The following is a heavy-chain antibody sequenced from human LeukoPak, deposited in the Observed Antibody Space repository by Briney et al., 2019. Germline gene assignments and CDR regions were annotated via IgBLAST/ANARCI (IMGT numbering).Heavy chain of an antibody. V-gene: IGHV4-30-4*08. Sequence: SQTLSLTCTVSGGSISSGDYYWSWIRQPPGKGLEWIGYIYYSGTTYYNPSLRNRVTVSIDTSKNQLSLKLSSVTAADTAVYYCASYSNGYYRIDYWGQGTLVAVSS. J-gene: IGHJ4*02. CDR1: GGSISSGDYY. CDR3: ASYSNGYYRIDY. D-gene: IGHD3-22*01. CDR2: IYYSGTT.